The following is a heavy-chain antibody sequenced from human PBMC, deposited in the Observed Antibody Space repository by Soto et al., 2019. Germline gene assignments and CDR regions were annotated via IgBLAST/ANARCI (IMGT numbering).Heavy chain of an antibody. Sequence: QVQLVQSGAEVKKPGASVKVSCKASGYTFTSYGISWVRQSPGQGLERMGWISAYNGNTNYAQKLQGRVTMTTDTSMRTAYMEMRSLRSDDTDVYYCARVIEMATLARYYYYGMDVWGQGTTVTGS. CDR1: GYTFTSYG. J-gene: IGHJ6*02. CDR2: ISAYNGNT. CDR3: ARVIEMATLARYYYYGMDV. V-gene: IGHV1-18*01. D-gene: IGHD5-12*01.